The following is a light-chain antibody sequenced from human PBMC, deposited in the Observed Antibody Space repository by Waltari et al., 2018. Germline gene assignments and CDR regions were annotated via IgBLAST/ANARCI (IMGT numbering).Light chain of an antibody. CDR3: QQRSDRPPLS. CDR2: DAS. J-gene: IGKJ2*03. CDR1: QTVCSY. Sequence: DIVLTQSPATLSFSPGERATLSCRASQTVCSYLAWYQRKPGQGPRLLIYDASNRATGISARFSGSWSGTDFTLTISSLEPGDSAVYYCQQRSDRPPLSFGQGTKLEIK. V-gene: IGKV3-11*01.